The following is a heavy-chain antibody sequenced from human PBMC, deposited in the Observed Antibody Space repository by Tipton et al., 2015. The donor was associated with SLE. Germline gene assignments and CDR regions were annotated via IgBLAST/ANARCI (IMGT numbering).Heavy chain of an antibody. V-gene: IGHV3-21*01. D-gene: IGHD1-26*01. CDR3: ARDRVGGAFDI. CDR2: ISSSSSYI. Sequence: SLRLSCSASGFTFSSYTMNWVRQAPGKGLEWVSSISSSSSYIYSADSVKGRFTISRDNAKNSLYLQMNSLRAEDTAVYYCARDRVGGAFDIWGQGTMVTVSS. CDR1: GFTFSSYT. J-gene: IGHJ3*02.